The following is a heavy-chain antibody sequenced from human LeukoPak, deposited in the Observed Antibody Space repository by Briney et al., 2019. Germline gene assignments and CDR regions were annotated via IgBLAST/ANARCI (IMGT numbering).Heavy chain of an antibody. J-gene: IGHJ5*02. Sequence: PSETLSLTCTVSGGSISSYYWGWIRQPPGKGLEWIGYFYYTGSTKYNPSLKSRVTISVDTSKNQFSLKVSSVTAADTAFYYCAAGRGSYDEIWFDPWGQGTLVTVSS. V-gene: IGHV4-59*01. CDR2: FYYTGST. D-gene: IGHD1-26*01. CDR3: AAGRGSYDEIWFDP. CDR1: GGSISSYY.